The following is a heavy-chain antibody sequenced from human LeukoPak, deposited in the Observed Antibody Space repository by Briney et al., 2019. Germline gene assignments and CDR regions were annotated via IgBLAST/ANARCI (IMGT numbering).Heavy chain of an antibody. D-gene: IGHD1/OR15-1a*01. Sequence: SETLSLTCTVSGGSISSYYWSWIRQPPGKGLEWIGEINHSGSTNYNPSLKSRVTISVDTSKNQFSLKLSSVTAADTAVYYCARGNKPFDYWDQGTLVTVSS. CDR1: GGSISSYY. J-gene: IGHJ4*02. V-gene: IGHV4-34*01. CDR3: ARGNKPFDY. CDR2: INHSGST.